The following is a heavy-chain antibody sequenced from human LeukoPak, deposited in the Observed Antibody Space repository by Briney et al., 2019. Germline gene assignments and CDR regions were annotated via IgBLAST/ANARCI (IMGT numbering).Heavy chain of an antibody. CDR2: INPNSGGT. CDR1: GYTFTGYY. J-gene: IGHJ4*02. V-gene: IGHV1-2*02. Sequence: ASVKVSCKASGYTFTGYYMHWVRQAPGQGLEWMGWINPNSGGTNYAQKFQGRVTMTRDTSISTAYMELSRLRSDDTAVYYCARTNKGEDYFDYWGQGTLVTVSS. CDR3: ARTNKGEDYFDY. D-gene: IGHD2-8*01.